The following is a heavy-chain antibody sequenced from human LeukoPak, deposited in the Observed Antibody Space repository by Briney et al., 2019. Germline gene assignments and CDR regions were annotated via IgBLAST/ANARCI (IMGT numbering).Heavy chain of an antibody. CDR1: GGSISSYY. Sequence: SETLSLTCTVSGGSISSYYWSWIRQPPGKGLEWIGYIYYSGSTNYNPSLKSRVTISVDTSKNQFSLKLSSVTAADTAVYYCARGLAVAGDDYWGQGTLVTVSS. CDR3: ARGLAVAGDDY. V-gene: IGHV4-59*01. J-gene: IGHJ4*02. D-gene: IGHD6-19*01. CDR2: IYYSGST.